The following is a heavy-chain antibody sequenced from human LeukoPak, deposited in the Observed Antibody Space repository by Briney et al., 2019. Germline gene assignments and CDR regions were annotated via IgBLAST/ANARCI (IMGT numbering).Heavy chain of an antibody. CDR1: GYTFTSYA. V-gene: IGHV1-3*01. J-gene: IGHJ4*02. CDR3: ARDYGDYFFDY. CDR2: INAGNGNT. D-gene: IGHD4-17*01. Sequence: GASVKASCKASGYTFTSYAMHWVRQAPGQRLEWMGWINAGNGNTKYSQKFQGRVTITRDTSASTAYMELSSLRSEDTAVYYCARDYGDYFFDYWGQGTLVTVSS.